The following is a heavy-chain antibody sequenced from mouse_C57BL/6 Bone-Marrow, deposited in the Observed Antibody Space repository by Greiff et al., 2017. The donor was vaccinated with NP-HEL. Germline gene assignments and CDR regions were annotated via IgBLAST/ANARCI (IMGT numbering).Heavy chain of an antibody. Sequence: VQLQQPGAELVKPGASVKLSCKASGYTFTSYWMHWVKQRPGQGLEWIGMIHPNSGSTNYNEKFKSKATLTVDKSSSTAYMQRSSLTSEDSAVYYCAREKIYYDYPAWFAYWGQGTLVTVSS. CDR1: GYTFTSYW. CDR3: AREKIYYDYPAWFAY. J-gene: IGHJ3*01. D-gene: IGHD2-4*01. CDR2: IHPNSGST. V-gene: IGHV1-64*01.